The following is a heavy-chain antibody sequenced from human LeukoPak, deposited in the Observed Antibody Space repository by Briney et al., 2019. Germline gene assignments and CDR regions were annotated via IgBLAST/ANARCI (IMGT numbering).Heavy chain of an antibody. D-gene: IGHD5-18*01. CDR2: IYTVGNT. CDR1: GFTVSSNY. CDR3: ARGYSYGHFDY. Sequence: GSLRLSCAASGFTVSSNYMSWVRQAPGRGLEWVSVIYTVGNTYYAESVKGRFTISRDNSKNTLYLQMNSLRAEDTAVYYCARGYSYGHFDYWGQGTLVTVSS. V-gene: IGHV3-53*01. J-gene: IGHJ4*02.